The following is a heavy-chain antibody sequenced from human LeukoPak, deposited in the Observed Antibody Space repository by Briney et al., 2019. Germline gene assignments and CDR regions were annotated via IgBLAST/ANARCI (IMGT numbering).Heavy chain of an antibody. Sequence: PSETLSLTCAVYGGSFSGYYWSWIRQPPGKGLEWIGEINHSGSTNYNPSLKSRVTISVDTSKNQFSLKLSSVTAADTAVYYCARGPRKPGYRNHYPIVVVPAARLYGMDVWGQGTTVTVSS. CDR1: GGSFSGYY. D-gene: IGHD2-2*01. CDR2: INHSGST. CDR3: ARGPRKPGYRNHYPIVVVPAARLYGMDV. V-gene: IGHV4-34*01. J-gene: IGHJ6*02.